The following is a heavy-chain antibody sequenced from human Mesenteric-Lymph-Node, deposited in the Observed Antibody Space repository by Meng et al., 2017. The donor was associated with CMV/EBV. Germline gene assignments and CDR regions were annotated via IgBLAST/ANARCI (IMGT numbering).Heavy chain of an antibody. CDR1: GFTFSSYA. D-gene: IGHD1-26*01. CDR2: ISGSGGST. CDR3: AKDVRLGGNYGWFDP. J-gene: IGHJ5*02. Sequence: GESLKISCAASGFTFSSYAMSWVRQAPGKGLEWVSAISGSGGSTYYADSVKGRFTISRDNSKRTLYLQMNSLRAEDTAVYHCAKDVRLGGNYGWFDPWGQGTLVIVSS. V-gene: IGHV3-23*01.